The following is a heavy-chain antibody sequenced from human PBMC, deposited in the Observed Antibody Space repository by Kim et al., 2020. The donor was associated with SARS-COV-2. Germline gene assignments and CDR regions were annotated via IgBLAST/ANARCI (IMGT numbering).Heavy chain of an antibody. D-gene: IGHD1-20*01. CDR3: ARDGIIGFNDAFDI. V-gene: IGHV3-33*01. Sequence: YGDSLKGRFTISRANSKSTRYLDMNNLRAEDTAGYYCARDGIIGFNDAFDIWGQGTIVTVSS. J-gene: IGHJ3*02.